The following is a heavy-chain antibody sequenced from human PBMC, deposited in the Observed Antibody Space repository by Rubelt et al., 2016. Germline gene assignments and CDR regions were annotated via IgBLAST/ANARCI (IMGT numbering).Heavy chain of an antibody. CDR2: IYHSGST. Sequence: RQPPGKGLEWIGYIYHSGSTNYNPSLKSRVTISVDTSKNQFSLKLSSVTAADTAVYYCARACSIGWWDYYYYGMDVWGQGTTVTVSS. D-gene: IGHD6-19*01. CDR3: ARACSIGWWDYYYYGMDV. V-gene: IGHV4-30-2*04. J-gene: IGHJ6*02.